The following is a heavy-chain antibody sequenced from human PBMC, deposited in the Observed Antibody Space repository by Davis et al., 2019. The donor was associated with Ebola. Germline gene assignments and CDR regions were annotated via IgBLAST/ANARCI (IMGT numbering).Heavy chain of an antibody. J-gene: IGHJ6*02. V-gene: IGHV4-34*01. CDR2: INHSGST. CDR3: AREVPYGSGYYYYYGMDV. CDR1: GGSFSGYY. Sequence: SETLSLTCAVYGGSFSGYYWSWIRQPPGKGLEWIGEINHSGSTNYNPSLKSRVTISVDTSKNQFSLKLSSVTAADTAVYYCAREVPYGSGYYYYYGMDVWGQGTTVTVSS. D-gene: IGHD3-10*01.